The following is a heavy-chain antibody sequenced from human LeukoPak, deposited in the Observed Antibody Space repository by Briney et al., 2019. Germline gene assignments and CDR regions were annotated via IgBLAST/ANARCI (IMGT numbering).Heavy chain of an antibody. V-gene: IGHV3-33*01. CDR1: GFTLTNYA. J-gene: IGHJ4*02. Sequence: QPGRSLRLSCAASGFTLTNYAMQWVRQAPGTGLEWVAIIWYDGSDKYYTYSVKGRFTISRDNSKNTLYLQMNSLRVDDTAVYYCVRGLSPDYWGQGTLVTVSS. CDR3: VRGLSPDY. CDR2: IWYDGSDK.